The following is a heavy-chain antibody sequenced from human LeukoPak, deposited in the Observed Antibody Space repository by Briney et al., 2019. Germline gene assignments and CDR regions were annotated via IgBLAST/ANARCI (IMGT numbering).Heavy chain of an antibody. D-gene: IGHD6-6*01. CDR1: GFTFNLAW. J-gene: IGHJ4*02. Sequence: GGSLRLSCAASGFTFNLAWMSWVRQTPGKGLQWVARIAVTPDGPATDYVTPVRGRFSISRDDSRNMVYLQMSSLRTDDTAVYYCVWSSTWNRRFYLDQWGQGTLVTVSS. V-gene: IGHV3-15*04. CDR3: VWSSTWNRRFYLDQ. CDR2: IAVTPDGPAT.